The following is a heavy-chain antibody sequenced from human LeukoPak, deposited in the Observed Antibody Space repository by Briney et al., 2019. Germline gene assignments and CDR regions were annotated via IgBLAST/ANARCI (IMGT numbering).Heavy chain of an antibody. CDR3: AKRSHMLGATNPNYYFDH. Sequence: PGGSLRLSCVASGFTFSDYYMSWIRQAPGKGLEWVSYISSSSDYTNYADSVKGRFTISRDNSKNTLYLQMNSLSAEDTAVYYCAKRSHMLGATNPNYYFDHWGQGTLVTVSS. CDR2: ISSSSDYT. V-gene: IGHV3-11*03. D-gene: IGHD1-26*01. CDR1: GFTFSDYY. J-gene: IGHJ4*02.